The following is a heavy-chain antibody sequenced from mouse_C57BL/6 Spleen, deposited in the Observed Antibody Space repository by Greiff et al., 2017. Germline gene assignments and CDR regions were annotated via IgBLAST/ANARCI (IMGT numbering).Heavy chain of an antibody. Sequence: EVMLVESEGGLVQPGSSMKLSCTASGFTFSDYYMAWVRQVPEKGLEWVANINYDGSSTYYLDSLKSRFIISRDNAKNILYLQMSSLKSEDTATYYCARDGRSSGYEAMNYWGQGTSVTVSS. D-gene: IGHD3-2*02. CDR2: INYDGSST. V-gene: IGHV5-16*01. CDR1: GFTFSDYY. J-gene: IGHJ4*01. CDR3: ARDGRSSGYEAMNY.